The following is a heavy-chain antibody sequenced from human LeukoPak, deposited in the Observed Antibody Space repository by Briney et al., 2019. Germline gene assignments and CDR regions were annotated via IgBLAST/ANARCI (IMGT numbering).Heavy chain of an antibody. CDR3: ARYHDYGDYEVDY. D-gene: IGHD4-17*01. Sequence: PGGSLRLSCAASGFTFSSYSMNWVRQAPGKGLEWVSSISSSSSYIYYADSVKGRFTISRDNAKNSLYLQMNSLRAEDTAVYYCARYHDYGDYEVDYWGQGTLVTVSS. CDR1: GFTFSSYS. V-gene: IGHV3-21*01. CDR2: ISSSSSYI. J-gene: IGHJ4*02.